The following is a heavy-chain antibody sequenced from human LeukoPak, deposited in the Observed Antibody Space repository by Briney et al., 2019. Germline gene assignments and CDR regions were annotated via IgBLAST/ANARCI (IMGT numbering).Heavy chain of an antibody. CDR2: VSSSGGII. CDR3: ARDRYGDYLIDY. V-gene: IGHV3-48*01. CDR1: GFTFSGYS. J-gene: IGHJ4*02. Sequence: GGSLRLSCPASGFTFSGYSMNWVRQSPGKGLEWVSYVSSSGGIIYYADSVEGRFTISRDNAKNSLYLQMNSLRAEDTSMYYCARDRYGDYLIDYWRQGTLVIVPS. D-gene: IGHD4-17*01.